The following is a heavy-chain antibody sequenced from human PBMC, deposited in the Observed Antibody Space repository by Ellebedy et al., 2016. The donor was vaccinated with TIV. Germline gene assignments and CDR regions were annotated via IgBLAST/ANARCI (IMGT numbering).Heavy chain of an antibody. J-gene: IGHJ4*02. CDR2: ISYDGSHT. Sequence: GESLKISCAGSGFMFSTYDMHWVRQAPGKGLDWVAFISYDGSHTHYADSVKGRTTVSRDNSKNTMYLQMNSLTTEDTALYYCSREDTVVVPAIASHFDSWGQGTLVTVSS. CDR3: SREDTVVVPAIASHFDS. D-gene: IGHD2-2*01. V-gene: IGHV3-30*03. CDR1: GFMFSTYD.